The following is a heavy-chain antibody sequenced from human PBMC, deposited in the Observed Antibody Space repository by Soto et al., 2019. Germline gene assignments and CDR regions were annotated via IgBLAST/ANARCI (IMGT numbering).Heavy chain of an antibody. D-gene: IGHD4-17*01. V-gene: IGHV3-48*02. CDR1: VFTFSSYS. J-gene: IGHJ4*02. Sequence: GGSVSLSCAASVFTFSSYSMNWVRQTPGKGLEWVSYISSSSSTIYYADSVKGRFTISRDNAKNSLYLQMNSLRDEDTAVYYCARPGPDYASSWWAFDYWGQGTLVTVSS. CDR3: ARPGPDYASSWWAFDY. CDR2: ISSSSSTI.